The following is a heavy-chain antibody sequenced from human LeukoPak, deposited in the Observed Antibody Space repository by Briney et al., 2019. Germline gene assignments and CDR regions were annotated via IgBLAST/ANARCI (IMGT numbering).Heavy chain of an antibody. V-gene: IGHV3-30*04. CDR2: ISYDGSNK. D-gene: IGHD2-21*01. J-gene: IGHJ4*02. CDR1: GFTFSSYA. CDR3: ARDTEGVVIKYYFDY. Sequence: GGSLRLSCAASGFTFSSYAMHWVRQAPGKGLEWVAVISYDGSNKYYADSVKGRFTISRDNSKNTLYLQMNSLRAEDTAVYYCARDTEGVVIKYYFDYWGQGTLVTVSS.